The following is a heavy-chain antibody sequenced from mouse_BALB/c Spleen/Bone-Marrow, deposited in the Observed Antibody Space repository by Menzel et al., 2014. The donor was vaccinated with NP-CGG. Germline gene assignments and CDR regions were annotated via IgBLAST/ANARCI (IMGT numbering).Heavy chain of an antibody. J-gene: IGHJ3*01. CDR2: IDPANGNT. CDR1: GFNIKDAY. V-gene: IGHV14-3*02. Sequence: VQLQQSGAELVKPGASVKLSCTASGFNIKDAYMHWVKQRPEQGLEWIXRIDPANGNTKYDPKFQGKATITADTSSNTAYLQLSSLXXXXXXXXXXXXXWGAXWGXGTLVTVSA. CDR3: XXXWGAX.